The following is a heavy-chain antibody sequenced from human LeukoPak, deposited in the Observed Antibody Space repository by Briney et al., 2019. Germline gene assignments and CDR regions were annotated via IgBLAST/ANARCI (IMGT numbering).Heavy chain of an antibody. CDR2: IYYSGST. Sequence: VKPSETLSLTCTVSGGSIRSSYYYWGWIRQPPGKGLEWIGSIYYSGSTYYNPSLKSRVTISVDTSKNQFSLKLSSVTAADTAVYYCASLSGSYFEAPNFDYWGQGTLVTVSS. D-gene: IGHD1-26*01. CDR1: GGSIRSSYYY. V-gene: IGHV4-39*01. CDR3: ASLSGSYFEAPNFDY. J-gene: IGHJ4*02.